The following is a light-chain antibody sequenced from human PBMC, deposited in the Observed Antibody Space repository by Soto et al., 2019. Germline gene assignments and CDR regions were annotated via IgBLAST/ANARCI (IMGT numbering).Light chain of an antibody. J-gene: IGLJ1*01. V-gene: IGLV7-43*01. Sequence: QAVVTQEPSLTVSPGGTVTLTCASSTGPVTSGFYPHWVQQKPGQAPRTLIYSATNKHYWTPARFSGSLLGGKAALTLSGVQPEEEADYYCLLYYGGSYVFGDGTKVTV. CDR2: SAT. CDR1: TGPVTSGFY. CDR3: LLYYGGSYV.